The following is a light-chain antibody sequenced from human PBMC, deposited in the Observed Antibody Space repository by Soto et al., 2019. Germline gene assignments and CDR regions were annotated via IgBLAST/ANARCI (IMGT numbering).Light chain of an antibody. CDR3: QQYCSSPWT. V-gene: IGKV4-1*01. CDR2: WAS. Sequence: DIVMTQSPDSLAVSLGERATINCRSSQSVLYSSSNKKYLAWYQQKPGQPPKLLIYWASTRESGVPDRFSGSGSGTDFTLTISSLKAEDVAVYYCQQYCSSPWTFGQGTKVEIK. CDR1: QSVLYSSSNKKY. J-gene: IGKJ1*01.